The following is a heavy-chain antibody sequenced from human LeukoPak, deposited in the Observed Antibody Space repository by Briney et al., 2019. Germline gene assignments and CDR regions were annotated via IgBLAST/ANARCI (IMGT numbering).Heavy chain of an antibody. D-gene: IGHD3-10*01. J-gene: IGHJ6*02. CDR2: ISYDGSNK. V-gene: IGHV3-30*04. CDR3: ASSYGKYYYYGMDV. CDR1: GFTFRSYA. Sequence: PGRSLRLSCAGSGFTFRSYAMHWVRQAPGKGLEWVAVISYDGSNKYYADSVKGPFTISRDNSKNTLYLQMNSLRAEDTAVYYCASSYGKYYYYGMDVWGQGTTVTVSS.